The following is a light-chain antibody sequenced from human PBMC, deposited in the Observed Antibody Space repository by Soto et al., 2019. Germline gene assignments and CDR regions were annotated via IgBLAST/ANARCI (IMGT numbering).Light chain of an antibody. V-gene: IGLV4-69*01. CDR3: QTWGTGIQV. Sequence: QSVLTQSPSASASLGASVKLTCTLSSGHSSYVIAWHQQQPEKGPRYLMKVNSDGSHSKGDGIPDRFSGSSSGAERYLTISSLLSEDEADYFCQTWGTGIQVFGAGTKLTV. J-gene: IGLJ1*01. CDR1: SGHSSYV. CDR2: VNSDGSH.